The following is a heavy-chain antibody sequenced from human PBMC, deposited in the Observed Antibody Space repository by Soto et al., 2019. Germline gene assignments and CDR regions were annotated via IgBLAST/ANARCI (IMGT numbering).Heavy chain of an antibody. CDR1: GFTFSSYG. V-gene: IGHV3-30*18. D-gene: IGHD5-12*01. J-gene: IGHJ4*02. CDR3: AKDGGHVDIVATTRGYFAY. CDR2: ISYDGSNK. Sequence: GGSLRLSCAASGFTFSSYGMHWVRQAPGKGLEWVAVISYDGSNKYYADSVKGRFTISRDNSKNTLYLQMNSLRAEDTAVYYCAKDGGHVDIVATTRGYFAYWGQGTLVTVSS.